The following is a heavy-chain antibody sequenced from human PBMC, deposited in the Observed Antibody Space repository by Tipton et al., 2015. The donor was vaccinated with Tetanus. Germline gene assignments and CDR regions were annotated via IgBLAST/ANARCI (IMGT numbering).Heavy chain of an antibody. Sequence: LRLSCTVSGGSISSSRYYWGWIRQPPGKGLEWFGSIYYDGSAYYNPSLKSRVTISLDTSKNQFSLKLSSVTAADTAVYYCARDGWGLTNWFDSWGQGTLVTVSS. J-gene: IGHJ5*01. D-gene: IGHD4/OR15-4a*01. CDR1: GGSISSSRYY. CDR2: IYYDGSA. V-gene: IGHV4-39*02. CDR3: ARDGWGLTNWFDS.